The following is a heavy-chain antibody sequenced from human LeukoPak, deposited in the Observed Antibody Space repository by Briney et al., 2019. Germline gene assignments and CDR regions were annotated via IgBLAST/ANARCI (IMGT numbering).Heavy chain of an antibody. CDR2: IIPIFDTS. Sequence: SVTVSCKASGGTFSSYGISWVRQAPGQGLEWMGRIIPIFDTSNYAQTFQGRVTISADKSTSTAYMELRSLRSGDTAVYYCVRYYDTSCPQKNYFDFWGQGTLVTVSS. V-gene: IGHV1-69*06. D-gene: IGHD3-22*01. J-gene: IGHJ4*02. CDR3: VRYYDTSCPQKNYFDF. CDR1: GGTFSSYG.